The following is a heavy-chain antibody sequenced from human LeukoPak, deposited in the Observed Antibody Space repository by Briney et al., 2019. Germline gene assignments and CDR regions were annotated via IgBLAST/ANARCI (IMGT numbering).Heavy chain of an antibody. CDR3: ARVGGYYYADDAFDI. CDR1: GFTFSDYC. Sequence: GGSLRLSCAASGFTFSDYCMSWIRQAPGKGLEWVSYISSSGSTIYYADSVKGRFTISRDNAKNSLYLQMNSLRAEDTAVYYCARVGGYYYADDAFDIWGQGTMVTVSS. CDR2: ISSSGSTI. J-gene: IGHJ3*02. V-gene: IGHV3-11*04. D-gene: IGHD3-22*01.